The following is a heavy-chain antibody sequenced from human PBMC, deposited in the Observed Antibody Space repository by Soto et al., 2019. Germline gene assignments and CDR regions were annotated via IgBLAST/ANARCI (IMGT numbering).Heavy chain of an antibody. D-gene: IGHD6-13*01. CDR2: ISGSGSST. J-gene: IGHJ4*02. Sequence: GSLRLSCAASGFTFSSYAMSWVRQAPGKGLEWVSAISGSGSSTYYADSVKGRFTISRDNSKNTLYLQMNSLRAEDTAVYHCAKDGGYSSSWANFDCWGQGTLVTVSS. V-gene: IGHV3-23*01. CDR1: GFTFSSYA. CDR3: AKDGGYSSSWANFDC.